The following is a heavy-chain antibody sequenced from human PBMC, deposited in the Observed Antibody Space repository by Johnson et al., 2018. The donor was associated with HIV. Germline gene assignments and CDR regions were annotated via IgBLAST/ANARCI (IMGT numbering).Heavy chain of an antibody. D-gene: IGHD4-23*01. V-gene: IGHV3-7*01. Sequence: EVQLVESGGGVVRPGGSLRLSCVVSGFTFRSYWMTWVRQAPGKGLEWVANIKQDGSEKYYVDSVKGRFTISRDNAKNSRYRQMNGLRAEDTAVYYWARDEYISYGGRGAFDTWGQGTMVTVSS. J-gene: IGHJ3*02. CDR3: ARDEYISYGGRGAFDT. CDR2: IKQDGSEK. CDR1: GFTFRSYW.